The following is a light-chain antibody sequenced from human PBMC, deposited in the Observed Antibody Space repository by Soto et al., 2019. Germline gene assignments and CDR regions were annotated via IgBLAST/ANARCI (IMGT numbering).Light chain of an antibody. CDR3: QQYGSSPRN. Sequence: EIVLTQSPGTLSLSPGERATLSCRASQSVSSSYLAWYQQKPGQAPRLFIYGASSRATGIPDRFSGSGSGTDFTLTISRLEPEDFAVYYCQQYGSSPRNFGGGTKVEIK. J-gene: IGKJ4*01. CDR1: QSVSSSY. CDR2: GAS. V-gene: IGKV3-20*01.